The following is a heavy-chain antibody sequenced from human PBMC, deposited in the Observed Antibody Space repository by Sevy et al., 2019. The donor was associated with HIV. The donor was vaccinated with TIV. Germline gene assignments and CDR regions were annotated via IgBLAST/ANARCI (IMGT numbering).Heavy chain of an antibody. CDR3: AGDAGVGSPCYYYYGMDV. Sequence: GGSLRLSCAASGFTFRNYTMNWVRQAPGKGLQWVSSITSDRTYVFYADSLRGRFTISRDNAKNSMYLQMNSLRAEDTALYYCAGDAGVGSPCYYYYGMDVWGQGTTVTVSS. D-gene: IGHD7-27*01. CDR1: GFTFRNYT. CDR2: ITSDRTYV. J-gene: IGHJ6*02. V-gene: IGHV3-21*01.